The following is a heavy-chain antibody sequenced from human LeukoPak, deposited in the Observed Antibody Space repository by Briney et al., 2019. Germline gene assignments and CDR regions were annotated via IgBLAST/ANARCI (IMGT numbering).Heavy chain of an antibody. V-gene: IGHV3-33*06. D-gene: IGHD5-18*01. CDR2: IWYDGSNK. CDR1: GFTFSTFG. J-gene: IGHJ4*02. CDR3: AKGVTD. Sequence: GGSLRLSCAVSGFTFSTFGMHWVRQAPGKGLEWVAVIWYDGSNKYYADSVKGRFTISSDNSKNTLYLQMNSLRAEDTAVYYCAKGVTDWGQGTLVTVSS.